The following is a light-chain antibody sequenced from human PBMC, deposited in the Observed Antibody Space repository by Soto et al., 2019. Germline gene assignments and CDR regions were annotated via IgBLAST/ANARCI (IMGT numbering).Light chain of an antibody. CDR1: QSISSW. Sequence: DIQMTQSASTVSASLGDRVTITCRASQSISSWLAWYQQKPGKAPKLLIYKASSLESGVPSRFSGSGSGTEFTLTISSLQPDDFATYYCQQYNSYSTFGQGTKVDIK. CDR2: KAS. V-gene: IGKV1-5*03. J-gene: IGKJ1*01. CDR3: QQYNSYST.